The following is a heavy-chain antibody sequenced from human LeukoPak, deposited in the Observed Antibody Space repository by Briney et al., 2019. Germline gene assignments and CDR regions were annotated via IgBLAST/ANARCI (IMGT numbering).Heavy chain of an antibody. J-gene: IGHJ4*02. D-gene: IGHD6-6*01. V-gene: IGHV3-33*01. CDR3: ARLEYSSSSGY. Sequence: PGGSLRLSCAASGFTFSSYGMHWVRQAPGKGLEWVAVIWYDGSNKYYADSVKGRFTISRDNSKNTLYLQMNSLRAEDTAVYYCARLEYSSSSGYRGQGTLVTVSS. CDR2: IWYDGSNK. CDR1: GFTFSSYG.